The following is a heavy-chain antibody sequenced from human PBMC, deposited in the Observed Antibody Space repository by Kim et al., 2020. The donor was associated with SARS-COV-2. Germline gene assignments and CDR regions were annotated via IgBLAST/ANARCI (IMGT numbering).Heavy chain of an antibody. CDR1: GGSFSGHY. CDR2: ILQSGST. Sequence: SETLSLTCAVYGGSFSGHYWSWIRQPPGKGLEWIGEILQSGSTNYSPSLKSRVTISVDTSKNQFSLKLSSVTAADTGFYYCARGRAGVVPAPILGIGPHYDYFIMDVWGHGTTVTVSS. D-gene: IGHD2-2*02. J-gene: IGHJ6*02. V-gene: IGHV4-34*01. CDR3: ARGRAGVVPAPILGIGPHYDYFIMDV.